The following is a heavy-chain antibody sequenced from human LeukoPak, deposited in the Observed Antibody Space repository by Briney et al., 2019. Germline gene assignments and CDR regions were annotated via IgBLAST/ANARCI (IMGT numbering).Heavy chain of an antibody. V-gene: IGHV1-2*02. CDR1: GYTFTGYY. CDR3: ARAADLDTAMVWDYYYYMDV. CDR2: INPNSGGT. Sequence: GASVKVSCKASGYTFTGYYMHWVRQAPGQGLEWMGWINPNSGGTNYAQKFQGRVTMTRDTSISTAYMELSSLRSEDTAVYYFARAADLDTAMVWDYYYYMDVWGKGTTVTVSS. J-gene: IGHJ6*03. D-gene: IGHD5-18*01.